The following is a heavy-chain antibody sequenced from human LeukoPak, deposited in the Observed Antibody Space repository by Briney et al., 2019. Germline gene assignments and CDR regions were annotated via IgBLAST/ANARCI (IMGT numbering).Heavy chain of an antibody. J-gene: IGHJ6*03. V-gene: IGHV1-2*02. CDR2: INPNSGGT. D-gene: IGHD3-10*01. Sequence: GASVKVSCKASGYTFTSYYIHWVRQAPGQGLEWMGWINPNSGGTNYAQKFQGRVTMTRDTSISTAYMELSRLRSDDTAVYYCAREPKVGFGEEGNYYYYYMDVWGKGTTVTISS. CDR3: AREPKVGFGEEGNYYYYYMDV. CDR1: GYTFTSYY.